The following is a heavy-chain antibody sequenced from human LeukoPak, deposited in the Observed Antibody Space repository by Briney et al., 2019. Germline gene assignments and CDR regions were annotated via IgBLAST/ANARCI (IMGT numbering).Heavy chain of an antibody. CDR2: ISVYGKT. CDR1: VHTFTSYG. CDR3: ARVGYCDSSELHFDY. D-gene: IGHD3-22*01. J-gene: IGHJ4*02. V-gene: IGHV1-18*01. Sequence: ASVKVPCKASVHTFTSYGISWVRQAPGQGLEWMGRISVYGKTTYAQRFQGRVIMTTDTSTNIAYMELRSLRSDDTAVYFCARVGYCDSSELHFDYWGQGTLVTVSS.